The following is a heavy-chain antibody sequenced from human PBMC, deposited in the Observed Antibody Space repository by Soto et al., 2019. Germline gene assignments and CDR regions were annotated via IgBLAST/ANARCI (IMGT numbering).Heavy chain of an antibody. CDR3: ARDPFGIASQQSVY. D-gene: IGHD6-6*01. CDR1: GGTFSSYT. J-gene: IGHJ4*02. CDR2: IIPILGIA. V-gene: IGHV1-69*08. Sequence: QVQLVQSGAEVKKPGSSVKVSCKASGGTFSSYTISWVRQATGQRLEWMGRIIPILGIANYAQKFQGRVTSTEDESTSTAYMELSSLRSEDTAVYYCARDPFGIASQQSVYWFEGSPVIVTS.